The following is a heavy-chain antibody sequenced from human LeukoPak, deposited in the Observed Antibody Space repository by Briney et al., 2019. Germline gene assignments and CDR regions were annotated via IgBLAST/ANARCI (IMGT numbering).Heavy chain of an antibody. V-gene: IGHV1-2*02. J-gene: IGHJ3*01. CDR3: ARAILSRALDV. Sequence: ASVKVSCKASGYTFTCYNVHWVRQPPGQGREWMGWIDPHSGTTNHAQDFQARVTMTRDTSISKAYMDLSRLRHDDTAVYYCARAILSRALDVWGQGTMVTVSS. CDR2: IDPHSGTT. D-gene: IGHD2/OR15-2a*01. CDR1: GYTFTCYN.